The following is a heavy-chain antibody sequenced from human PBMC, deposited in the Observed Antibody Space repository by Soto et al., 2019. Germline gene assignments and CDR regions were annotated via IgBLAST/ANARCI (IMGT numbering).Heavy chain of an antibody. CDR3: ARQEYDFWGGYYTGNWFDP. J-gene: IGHJ5*02. CDR2: IYYSGST. CDR1: GGSISSSSYY. Sequence: SATLSLTCTVSGGSISSSSYYWGWIRHPPWKLLEWIGSIYYSGSTYYNPSLKSRVTISVDTSKNQFSLKLSSVTAADTAVYYCARQEYDFWGGYYTGNWFDPWGHGTLVTVSS. V-gene: IGHV4-39*01. D-gene: IGHD3-3*01.